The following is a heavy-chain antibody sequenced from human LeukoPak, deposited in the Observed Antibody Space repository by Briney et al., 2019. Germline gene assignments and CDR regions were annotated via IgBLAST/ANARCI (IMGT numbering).Heavy chain of an antibody. CDR3: ARDHCTSSGCYEYYYYGMDV. CDR2: INPNSGGT. D-gene: IGHD2-2*01. CDR1: GYTFTDNY. Sequence: GASVEVSCKASGYTFTDNYIQWVRQAPGQGLEWMGWINPNSGGTNSAQKFQGRVTMTRDTSVSTAYMELSRLRSDDTAVYYCARDHCTSSGCYEYYYYGMDVWGQGTTVTVSS. V-gene: IGHV1-2*02. J-gene: IGHJ6*02.